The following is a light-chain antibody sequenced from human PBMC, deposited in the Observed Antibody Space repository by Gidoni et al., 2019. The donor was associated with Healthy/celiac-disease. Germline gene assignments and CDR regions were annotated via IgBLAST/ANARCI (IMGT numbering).Light chain of an antibody. J-gene: IGKJ4*01. CDR2: DAS. CDR1: QSVSSY. CDR3: QQRSNWPLT. V-gene: IGKV3-11*01. Sequence: DIVLTQSPAPLSLSPGERATLSCRASQSVSSYLAWYQQKPGQAPRLLIYDASNRATGIPARFSGSGSGTDFTLTISSLEPEDVAVYYCQQRSNWPLTFGGXTKVEIK.